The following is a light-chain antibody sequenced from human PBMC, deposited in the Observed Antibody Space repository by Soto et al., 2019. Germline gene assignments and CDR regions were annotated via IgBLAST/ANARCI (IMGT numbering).Light chain of an antibody. Sequence: EIVLTQSPATLSLSPGERATLSCRASQSVGTFFAWYQQKPGQAPRLLIYDASNRATGIPARFSGSGSGTDFTLTISSLEPEDFAVYYCQQCYNWPQWTFGQGTKVESK. CDR2: DAS. CDR3: QQCYNWPQWT. V-gene: IGKV3-11*01. J-gene: IGKJ1*01. CDR1: QSVGTF.